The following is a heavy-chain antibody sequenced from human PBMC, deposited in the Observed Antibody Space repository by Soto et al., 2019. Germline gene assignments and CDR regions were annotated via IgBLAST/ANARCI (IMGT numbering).Heavy chain of an antibody. J-gene: IGHJ4*02. CDR1: GFTFSSYA. CDR3: ARRGSGSYYDY. Sequence: EVQLLESGGGLVQPGGSLRLSCAASGFTFSSYAMRWVRQAPGKGLEWVSAISGSGDNTYYADSVKGRFTISRDNSKNTLYLQMNSLRAEDTAVYYCARRGSGSYYDYWGQGTLVTVSS. V-gene: IGHV3-23*01. CDR2: ISGSGDNT. D-gene: IGHD1-26*01.